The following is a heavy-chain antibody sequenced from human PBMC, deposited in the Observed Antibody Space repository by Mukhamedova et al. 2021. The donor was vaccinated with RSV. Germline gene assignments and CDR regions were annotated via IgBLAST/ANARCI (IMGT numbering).Heavy chain of an antibody. D-gene: IGHD3-22*01. CDR1: SSYG. V-gene: IGHV3-30*18. Sequence: SSYGMHWVRQAPGKGLEWVVVISYDGSNKYYADSVKGRFTISRDNSKNTLYLQMNSLRAEDTAVYYCAKEDEYYYDSSGPREYYY. CDR3: AKEDEYYYDSSGPREYYY. CDR2: ISYDGSNK. J-gene: IGHJ6*01.